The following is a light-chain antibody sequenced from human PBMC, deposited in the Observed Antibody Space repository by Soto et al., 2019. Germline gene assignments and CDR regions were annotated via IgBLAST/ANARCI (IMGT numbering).Light chain of an antibody. CDR1: QSIGSSY. CDR3: HQYGTSAIT. CDR2: GAS. J-gene: IGKJ5*01. V-gene: IGKV3-20*01. Sequence: EIVLTQSPGTLSLSPGERATLSFRASQSIGSSYLAWYQQRPGQPPRLLIYGASSRATGIPDRFTGSGSGTDFTLTISRLEPEDSAVFYCHQYGTSAITFGQGTRLEIK.